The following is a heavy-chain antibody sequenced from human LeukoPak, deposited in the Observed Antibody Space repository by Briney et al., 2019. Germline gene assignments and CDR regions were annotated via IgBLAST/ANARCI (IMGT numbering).Heavy chain of an antibody. D-gene: IGHD6-6*01. V-gene: IGHV5-51*01. CDR3: ARRKYGSSRSYYYYGMDV. CDR1: GYSFTSYW. CDR2: IYPGDSDT. Sequence: GESLKISCKGSGYSFTSYWIGWVRQMPGKGLEWMGIIYPGDSDTRYSPSFQGQVTISADKSISTAYLQWSSLKASDTAMYYCARRKYGSSRSYYYYGMDVWGQGTTVTVSS. J-gene: IGHJ6*02.